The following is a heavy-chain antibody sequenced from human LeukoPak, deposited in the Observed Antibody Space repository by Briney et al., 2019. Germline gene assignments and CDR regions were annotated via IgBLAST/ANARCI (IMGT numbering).Heavy chain of an antibody. D-gene: IGHD5-18*01. CDR3: ARDRGYGDY. CDR2: ISYDGSNK. Sequence: GGSLRLSCAASVFTFSSYAMHWVRQDPGKGLEWVAVISYDGSNKYYADSVKGRFTISRDNSKNTLYLQMNSLRAEDTAVYYCARDRGYGDYWGQGTLVTVSP. CDR1: VFTFSSYA. J-gene: IGHJ4*02. V-gene: IGHV3-30*04.